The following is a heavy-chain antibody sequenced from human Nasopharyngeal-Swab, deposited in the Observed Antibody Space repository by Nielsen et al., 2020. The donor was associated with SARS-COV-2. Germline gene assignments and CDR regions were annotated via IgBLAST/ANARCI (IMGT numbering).Heavy chain of an antibody. V-gene: IGHV4-34*01. CDR1: GGSFSGYY. J-gene: IGHJ6*02. Sequence: SQTLSLTCAVYGGSFSGYYWSWIRQPPGKGLEWFVEINHSGSTNYNPSLKSRVTISVDTSKNQFSLKLSSVTAADTAVYYCARRSREYYYGSGSYYNGYYYGMDVWGQGTTVTVSS. D-gene: IGHD3-10*01. CDR2: INHSGST. CDR3: ARRSREYYYGSGSYYNGYYYGMDV.